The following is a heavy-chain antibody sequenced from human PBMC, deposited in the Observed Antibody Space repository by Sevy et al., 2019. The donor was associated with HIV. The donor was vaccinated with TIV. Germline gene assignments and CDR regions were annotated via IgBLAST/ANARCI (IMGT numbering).Heavy chain of an antibody. J-gene: IGHJ4*02. CDR3: AATKDYYENSGSPFDY. CDR2: FDPEDGET. CDR1: GHTLNRLG. D-gene: IGHD3-22*01. Sequence: ASVKFSCKVYGHTLNRLGIHWVRQAPGKGLEWMGSFDPEDGETFQAQKFQGRVTMTDDTSTDKAYMELSSLRAEDTAVYYCAATKDYYENSGSPFDYWGQGTLVTVSS. V-gene: IGHV1-24*01.